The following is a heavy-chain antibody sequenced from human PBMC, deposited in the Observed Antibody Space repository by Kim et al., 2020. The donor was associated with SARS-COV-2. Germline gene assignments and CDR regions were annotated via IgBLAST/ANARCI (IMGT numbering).Heavy chain of an antibody. CDR1: GGSFSGYY. CDR3: ARGVNIAVAGSN. Sequence: SETLSLTCAVYGGSFSGYYWSWIRQPPGKGLEWIGEINHSGSTNYNPSLKSRVTISVDTSKNQFSLKLSSVTAADTAVYYCARGVNIAVAGSNWGQGTLVTVSS. J-gene: IGHJ4*02. D-gene: IGHD6-19*01. CDR2: INHSGST. V-gene: IGHV4-34*01.